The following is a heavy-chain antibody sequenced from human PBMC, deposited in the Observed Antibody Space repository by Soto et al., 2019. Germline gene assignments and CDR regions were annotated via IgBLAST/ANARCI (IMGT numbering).Heavy chain of an antibody. CDR1: GYTLTTYY. Sequence: ASVKVSCKASGYTLTTYYIHWVRQAPGQGLEWMGVTNPSGGSSSYAQKFQGRVTMTRDTSTNTVYMDLSSLKSEDTAVYYCASEPYARQAWFDPWGQGTLVTVSS. CDR2: TNPSGGSS. D-gene: IGHD3-10*02. J-gene: IGHJ5*02. CDR3: ASEPYARQAWFDP. V-gene: IGHV1-46*01.